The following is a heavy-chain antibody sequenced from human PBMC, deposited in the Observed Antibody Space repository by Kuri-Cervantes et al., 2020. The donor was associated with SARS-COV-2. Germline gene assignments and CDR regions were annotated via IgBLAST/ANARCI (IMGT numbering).Heavy chain of an antibody. CDR2: ISYDGSNK. V-gene: IGHV3-30-3*01. CDR1: GFTFSSYA. Sequence: GGSLRLSCAASGFTFSSYAMHWGRQAPGKGLEWVAVISYDGSNKYYADSVKGRFTISRDNSKNTLYLQMNSLRAEDTAVYYCARDGPLCSTSCYFDYWGQGTLVTVSS. CDR3: ARDGPLCSTSCYFDY. D-gene: IGHD2-2*01. J-gene: IGHJ4*02.